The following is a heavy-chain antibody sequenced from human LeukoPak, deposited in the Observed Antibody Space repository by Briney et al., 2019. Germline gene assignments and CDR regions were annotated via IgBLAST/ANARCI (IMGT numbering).Heavy chain of an antibody. J-gene: IGHJ4*02. V-gene: IGHV3-30*03. CDR1: GFTFSSYG. CDR3: LAYFDY. Sequence: GRSLRLSCAASGFTFSSYGMHWVRQAPGKGLEWVAVISYDGSNKYYADSEKGRFTISRDNSKNTLYLQMNSLRAEDTAVYYCLAYFDYWGQGTLVTVSS. CDR2: ISYDGSNK.